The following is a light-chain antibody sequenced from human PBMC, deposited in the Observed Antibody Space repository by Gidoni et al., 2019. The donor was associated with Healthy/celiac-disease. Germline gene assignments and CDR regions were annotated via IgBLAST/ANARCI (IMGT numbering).Light chain of an antibody. J-gene: IGKJ2*01. CDR3: QQRSNRPT. V-gene: IGKV3-11*01. CDR1: QSVSSY. CDR2: DAS. Sequence: EIVFTQSPATLSLSPGERATLSCRASQSVSSYLAWYQQKPGQAPRLLIYDASNRATGIPARFSGSGSGTDFTLTISSLEPEDFAVYYCQQRSNRPTFGQGTKLEIK.